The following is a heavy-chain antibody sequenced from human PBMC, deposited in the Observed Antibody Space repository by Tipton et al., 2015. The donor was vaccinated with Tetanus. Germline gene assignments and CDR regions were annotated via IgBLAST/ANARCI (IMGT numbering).Heavy chain of an antibody. CDR3: AKLGAVTTPAY. CDR2: IIAGGGTT. CDR1: GFTFSTFV. Sequence: SLRLSCAASGFTFSTFVMAWVRQAPGKGLEWVSTIIAGGGTTHYADSVKGRFTISRDNSKNALYLQINSLRAEDTAVYYCAKLGAVTTPAYWGQGTLVTVSS. D-gene: IGHD4-17*01. J-gene: IGHJ4*02. V-gene: IGHV3-23*01.